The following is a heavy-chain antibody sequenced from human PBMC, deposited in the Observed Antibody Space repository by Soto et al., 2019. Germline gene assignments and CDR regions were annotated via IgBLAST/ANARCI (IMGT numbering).Heavy chain of an antibody. V-gene: IGHV4-59*01. CDR1: GGSISGYY. J-gene: IGHJ1*01. CDR3: ARESPRPGLLAF. Sequence: PSETLSLTCTVSGGSISGYYWMWIRQPPGKRLEYIGYVYYSGNTNYNPSLKSRVTMSVDTSKNHFSLNLNSVTAADTAVYYCARESPRPGLLAFWGQGILVTVSS. CDR2: VYYSGNT. D-gene: IGHD2-8*02.